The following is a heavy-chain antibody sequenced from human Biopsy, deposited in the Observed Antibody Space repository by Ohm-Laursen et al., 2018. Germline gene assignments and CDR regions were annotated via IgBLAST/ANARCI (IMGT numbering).Heavy chain of an antibody. CDR3: ATGPYYDTRFYYNVRPFDF. V-gene: IGHV1-24*01. D-gene: IGHD3-10*01. Sequence: SVKVSCKVSGYTLTELSIHWVRQTGGKGLEWMGGFDREERKTVYAEKFQGRVTMTEDTSTDTVYMEVTSLRSDDTAVYYCATGPYYDTRFYYNVRPFDFWGQGTLVTVFS. J-gene: IGHJ4*02. CDR1: GYTLTELS. CDR2: FDREERKT.